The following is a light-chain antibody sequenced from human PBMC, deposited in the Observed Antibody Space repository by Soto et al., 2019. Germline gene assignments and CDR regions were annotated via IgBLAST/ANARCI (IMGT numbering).Light chain of an antibody. CDR2: AAS. V-gene: IGKV1-12*01. CDR3: QQANSFPRT. CDR1: HGISSW. J-gene: IGKJ1*01. Sequence: DIQMTQSPSSVSASVGDRVTITCRASHGISSWLAWYQQKPGKAPKLLIYAASSLQSGVPTRFSGSGSGIDFTLTISSLQPEDFATYYWQQANSFPRTFGQGTKVEIK.